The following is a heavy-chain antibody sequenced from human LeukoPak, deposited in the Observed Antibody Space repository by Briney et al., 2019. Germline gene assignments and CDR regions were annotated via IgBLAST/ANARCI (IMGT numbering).Heavy chain of an antibody. CDR1: GGSFSGYY. CDR3: AKESNSSDNWYFDL. D-gene: IGHD2/OR15-2a*01. V-gene: IGHV4-34*01. CDR2: MNHSGST. Sequence: SETLSLTCAVYGGSFSGYYWSWIRQPPGKGLEWIGEMNHSGSTNYNPSLKSRVTISVDTSKNQFSLKLSSVTAADTAVYYCAKESNSSDNWYFDLWGRGTLVTVSS. J-gene: IGHJ2*01.